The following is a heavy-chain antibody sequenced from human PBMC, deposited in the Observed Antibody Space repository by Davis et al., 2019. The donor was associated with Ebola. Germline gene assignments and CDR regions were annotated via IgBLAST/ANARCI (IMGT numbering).Heavy chain of an antibody. CDR2: IRSKANSYAT. Sequence: GESLKISCAASGFTFSGSAMHWVRQASGKGLEWVGRIRSKANSYATAHAASVKGRFTISRDDSKNTAYLQMNSLKTEDTAVYYCTFGEGGIDYWGQGTLVTVSS. V-gene: IGHV3-73*01. J-gene: IGHJ4*02. D-gene: IGHD3-16*01. CDR3: TFGEGGIDY. CDR1: GFTFSGSA.